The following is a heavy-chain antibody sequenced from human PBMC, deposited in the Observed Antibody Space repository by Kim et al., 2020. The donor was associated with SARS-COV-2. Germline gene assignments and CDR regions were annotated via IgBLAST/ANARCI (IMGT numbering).Heavy chain of an antibody. CDR1: GFTFSSYA. CDR3: AGGDYYDSSDPGY. V-gene: IGHV3-30-3*01. Sequence: GGSLRLSCAASGFTFSSYAMHWVRQAPGKGLEWVAVISYDGSNKYYADSVKGRFTISRDNSKNTLYLQMNSLRAEDTAVYYCAGGDYYDSSDPGYWGQGTLVTVSS. J-gene: IGHJ4*02. CDR2: ISYDGSNK. D-gene: IGHD3-22*01.